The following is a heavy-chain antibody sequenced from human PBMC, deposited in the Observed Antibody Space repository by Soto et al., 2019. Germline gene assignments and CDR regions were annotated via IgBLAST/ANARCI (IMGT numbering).Heavy chain of an antibody. J-gene: IGHJ6*02. V-gene: IGHV1-46*01. Sequence: ASVKVSCKPSGYSFTNFYVHWVRQAPGQGLEWMGLINPNGGSTTYAQKFQDRVIVTRDMSTTTVYMYLSSLRSEDTAVYYCARGSNSEMATINPSYYYGMDVWGQGTRVTVSS. CDR1: GYSFTNFY. D-gene: IGHD5-12*01. CDR2: INPNGGST. CDR3: ARGSNSEMATINPSYYYGMDV.